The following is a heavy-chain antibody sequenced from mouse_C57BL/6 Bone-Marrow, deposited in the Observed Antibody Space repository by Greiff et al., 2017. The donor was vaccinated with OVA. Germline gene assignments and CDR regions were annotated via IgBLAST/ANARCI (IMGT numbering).Heavy chain of an antibody. Sequence: EVMLVESGGGLVQPGGSLKLSCAASGFTFSDYYMYWVRQTPEKRLEWVAYISNGGGSTNYPDTVKGRFTISRDNAKNTLYLQMSRLKSEDTAMYYCARGGYYAPFAYWGQGTLVTVSA. CDR3: ARGGYYAPFAY. D-gene: IGHD2-3*01. CDR1: GFTFSDYY. J-gene: IGHJ3*01. CDR2: ISNGGGST. V-gene: IGHV5-12*01.